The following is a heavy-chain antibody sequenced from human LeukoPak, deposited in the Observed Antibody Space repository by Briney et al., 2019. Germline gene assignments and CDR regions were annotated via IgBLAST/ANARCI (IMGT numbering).Heavy chain of an antibody. CDR2: IYYSRST. V-gene: IGHV4-31*03. CDR1: GGSISSGGYY. J-gene: IGHJ6*04. CDR3: ARESPYGSGSYTVV. Sequence: SQTLSLTCTVSGGSISSGGYYWSWIRQRPGKGLEWIGYIYYSRSTYYKPTLNIRVTISVDTSKNQFSPKLSSVTAADTAVYYCARESPYGSGSYTVVWGKGTTVTVSS. D-gene: IGHD3-10*01.